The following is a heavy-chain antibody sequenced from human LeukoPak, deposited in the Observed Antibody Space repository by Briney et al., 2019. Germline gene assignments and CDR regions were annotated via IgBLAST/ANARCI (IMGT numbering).Heavy chain of an antibody. D-gene: IGHD6-19*01. V-gene: IGHV4-39*01. J-gene: IGHJ4*02. Sequence: PSETLSLTCTVSGGSISSSSYYWGWIRQPPGKGLEWIGSIYYSGSTYYNPSLKSRVTISVDTSKNQFSLKLSSVTAADTAVYYCARSRGSGWGGVLVYYFDYWGQGTLVTVSS. CDR1: GGSISSSSYY. CDR2: IYYSGST. CDR3: ARSRGSGWGGVLVYYFDY.